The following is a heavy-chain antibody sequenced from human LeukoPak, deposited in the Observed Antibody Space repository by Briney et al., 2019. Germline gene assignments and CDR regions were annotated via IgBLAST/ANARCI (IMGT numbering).Heavy chain of an antibody. J-gene: IGHJ4*02. CDR2: IYYSGST. D-gene: IGHD5-24*01. V-gene: IGHV4-39*01. CDR3: ARRRSMATIVGFDY. Sequence: SETLSLTCTVSGGSISSSSYYWGWIRQPPGKGLEWIGSIYYSGSTYYNPSLKSRVTISVDTSKNQFSLKLSSVTAADTAVYYCARRRSMATIVGFDYRGQGTLVTVSS. CDR1: GGSISSSSYY.